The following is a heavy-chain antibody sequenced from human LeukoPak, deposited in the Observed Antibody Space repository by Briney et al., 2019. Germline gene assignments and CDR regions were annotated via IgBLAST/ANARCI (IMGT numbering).Heavy chain of an antibody. D-gene: IGHD3-3*01. CDR1: GFTFSSYW. CDR2: INSDGSST. V-gene: IGHV3-74*01. CDR3: ASDEASEYYDFWSGYMIDY. J-gene: IGHJ4*02. Sequence: GGSLRLSCAASGFTFSSYWMHWVRQAPGKGLVWVSRINSDGSSTSYADSVKGRFTISRDNAKNTLYLQMNSLRAEDTAVYYCASDEASEYYDFWSGYMIDYWGQGTLVTVSS.